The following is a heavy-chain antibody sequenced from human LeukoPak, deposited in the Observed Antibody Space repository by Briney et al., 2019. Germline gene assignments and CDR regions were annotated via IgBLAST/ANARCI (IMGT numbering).Heavy chain of an antibody. J-gene: IGHJ4*02. CDR1: EFTFDNYA. D-gene: IGHD3-22*01. CDR3: ARGTSDSRVTPTRY. CDR2: ISGSGYYS. Sequence: LTGGSLRLSCAASEFTFDNYAMSWVRQAPGKGLEWVSVISGSGYYSYYADSVKGRFTVSRDNAKNSLYLQMNSLRAEDTAVYYCARGTSDSRVTPTRYWGQGTLVTVSS. V-gene: IGHV3-23*01.